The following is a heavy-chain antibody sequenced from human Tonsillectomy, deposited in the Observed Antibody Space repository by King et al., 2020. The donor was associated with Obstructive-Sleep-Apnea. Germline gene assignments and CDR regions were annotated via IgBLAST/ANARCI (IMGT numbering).Heavy chain of an antibody. V-gene: IGHV3-23*04. D-gene: IGHD3-10*01. J-gene: IGHJ4*02. CDR1: GFTFTTYA. CDR3: PRHPREYYFDY. Sequence: GQLVQSGGGLVQPGGSLRLSCAASGFTFTTYAMSWVRQAPGKGLEWISAISGSGGTTFYADSVKGRFTISRDNSKNTLFLQMNSLRVDDTAVYYCPRHPREYYFDYWGQGTLVTVSS. CDR2: ISGSGGTT.